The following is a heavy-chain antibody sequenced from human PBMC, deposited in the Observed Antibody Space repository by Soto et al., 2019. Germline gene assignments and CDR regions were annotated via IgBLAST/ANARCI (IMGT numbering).Heavy chain of an antibody. CDR2: INPSARSA. Sequence: GAAVKVPCEASGYTFTNYYLHWVRQAPGQGLEWVGMINPSARSASYAQKLRGRLTMDRDTSTTTVYMELSRLTSEDTAVYFCARDNSAANGVLDHWGQGTLVTVAS. D-gene: IGHD1-1*01. V-gene: IGHV1-46*04. J-gene: IGHJ4*02. CDR3: ARDNSAANGVLDH. CDR1: GYTFTNYY.